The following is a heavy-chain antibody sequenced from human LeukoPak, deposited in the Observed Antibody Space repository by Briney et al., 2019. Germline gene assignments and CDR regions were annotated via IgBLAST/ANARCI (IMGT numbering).Heavy chain of an antibody. Sequence: GGSLRLSCAAPGFAYSNNWMHWVRQAPGKGLVWVSHISTDARTITYAAFVEGRFTISRDNAKNTLYLQMNSLRAEDTALYYCVRGQASAWGLDYWGQGTLVTVSS. CDR2: ISTDARTI. J-gene: IGHJ4*02. CDR3: VRGQASAWGLDY. V-gene: IGHV3-74*01. CDR1: GFAYSNNW. D-gene: IGHD6-13*01.